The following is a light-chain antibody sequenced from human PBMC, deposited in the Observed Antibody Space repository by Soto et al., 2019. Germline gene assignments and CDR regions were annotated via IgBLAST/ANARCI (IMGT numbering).Light chain of an antibody. CDR3: LQDHDSLT. J-gene: IGKJ3*01. Sequence: AGPMTQSPSSLSASVGDRVTITCRASQGIRNDLAWYQQKPGKAPKLLIYAASTLHSGVPSRFSGSGSGTDFALTITSLQPEDFATYHCLQDHDSLTFGPGTKVDIK. CDR2: AAS. V-gene: IGKV1-6*02. CDR1: QGIRND.